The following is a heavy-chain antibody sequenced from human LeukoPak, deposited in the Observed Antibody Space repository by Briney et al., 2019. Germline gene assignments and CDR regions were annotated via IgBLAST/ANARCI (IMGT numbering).Heavy chain of an antibody. CDR2: IYYSGST. CDR1: GGSISSSSYY. D-gene: IGHD6-13*01. J-gene: IGHJ4*02. CDR3: ARQGYSSSWYGY. Sequence: SETLSLTCTVSGGSISSSSYYWGWIRQPPGKGLEWIGSIYYSGSTHYNPSLKSRVTISVDTSKNQFSLKLSSVTAADTAVYYCARQGYSSSWYGYWGQGTLVTVSS. V-gene: IGHV4-39*01.